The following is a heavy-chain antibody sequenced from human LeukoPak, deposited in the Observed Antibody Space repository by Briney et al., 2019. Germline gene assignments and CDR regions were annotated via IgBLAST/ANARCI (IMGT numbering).Heavy chain of an antibody. CDR2: IYSGGST. D-gene: IGHD3-10*01. J-gene: IGHJ5*02. Sequence: GGSLRLSCAASGFTVSSNYMSWVRQAPGKGLEWVSIIYSGGSTFYADSVKGRFTISRDNSKNTLYLQMNSLRAEDTAVYYCARKGPTYYYGSGSYRAPPTWFDPWGQGTLVTVSS. CDR1: GFTVSSNY. V-gene: IGHV3-53*01. CDR3: ARKGPTYYYGSGSYRAPPTWFDP.